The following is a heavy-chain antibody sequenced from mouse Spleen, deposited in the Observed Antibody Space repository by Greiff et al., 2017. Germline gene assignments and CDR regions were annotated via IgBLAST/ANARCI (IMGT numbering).Heavy chain of an antibody. D-gene: IGHD1-1*01. CDR2: IHPNSGST. V-gene: IGHV1-64*01. CDR1: GYTFTSYW. J-gene: IGHJ4*01. CDR3: AREIYYYGSSYLYYAMDY. Sequence: VQLQQPRTELVKPGASVKLSCKASGYTFTSYWMHWVKQKPGQGLEWIGMIHPNSGSTNYNEKFKSKATLTVDKSSSTAYMQLSSLTSEDSAVYYCAREIYYYGSSYLYYAMDYWGQGTSVTVSS.